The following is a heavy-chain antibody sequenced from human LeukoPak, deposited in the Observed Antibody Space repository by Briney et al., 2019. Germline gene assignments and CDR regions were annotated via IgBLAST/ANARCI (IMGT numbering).Heavy chain of an antibody. V-gene: IGHV4-59*01. CDR3: ARPRGSGWYGAFDV. CDR1: GGSISSYY. CDR2: IYYSGST. J-gene: IGHJ3*01. D-gene: IGHD6-19*01. Sequence: SETLSLTSTVSGGSISSYYWSWIRQPPGKGLEWMGYIYYSGSTKYNPSLKSRVTISADTSKNQLSLKLSSVTAADTAFYYCARPRGSGWYGAFDVWGQGTMVSVSS.